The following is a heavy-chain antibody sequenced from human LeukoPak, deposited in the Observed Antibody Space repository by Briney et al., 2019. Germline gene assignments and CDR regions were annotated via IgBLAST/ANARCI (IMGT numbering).Heavy chain of an antibody. CDR1: GGSISSHY. CDR3: ARHISGSVAFDI. V-gene: IGHV4-59*08. CDR2: IYYSGST. D-gene: IGHD1-20*01. J-gene: IGHJ3*02. Sequence: PSETLSLTCTVSGGSISSHYWSWIRQPPGKGLEWIGYIYYSGSTNYNPSLKSRVTISVDTSKNQVSLKVISVTAADTAIYHCARHISGSVAFDIWGQGTMVTVSS.